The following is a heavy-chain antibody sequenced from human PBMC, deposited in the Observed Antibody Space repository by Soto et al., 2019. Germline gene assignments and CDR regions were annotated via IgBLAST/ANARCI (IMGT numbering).Heavy chain of an antibody. CDR2: IKSQNDGGTT. D-gene: IGHD3-3*02. CDR3: TADLPAFIPQVDS. V-gene: IGHV3-15*07. J-gene: IGHJ4*02. CDR1: GFTFSSAW. Sequence: PGGSLRLSCAASGFTFSSAWFNWVRQAPGKGLEWVGRIKSQNDGGTTDYAAPVRDRFTISKDDSINTLYLQMNSLQTEDTGVYFCTADLPAFIPQVDSRGQGTLVTVSS.